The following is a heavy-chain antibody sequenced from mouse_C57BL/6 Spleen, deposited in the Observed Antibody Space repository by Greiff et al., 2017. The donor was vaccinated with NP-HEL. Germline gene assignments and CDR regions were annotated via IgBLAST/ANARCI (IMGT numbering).Heavy chain of an antibody. Sequence: DVQLQESGGGLVQPKGSLKLSCAASGFSFNTYAMNWVRQAPGKGLEWVARIRSKSNNYATYYADSVKDRFTISRDDSESMLYLQMNNLKTEDTAMYYCVRHRDYAMDYWGQGTSVTVSS. J-gene: IGHJ4*01. V-gene: IGHV10-1*01. CDR1: GFSFNTYA. CDR3: VRHRDYAMDY. CDR2: IRSKSNNYAT. D-gene: IGHD3-3*01.